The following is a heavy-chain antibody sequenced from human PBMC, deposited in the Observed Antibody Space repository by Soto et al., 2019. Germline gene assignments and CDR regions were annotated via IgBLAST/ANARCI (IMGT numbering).Heavy chain of an antibody. D-gene: IGHD1-26*01. CDR1: GFTFSSYT. J-gene: IGHJ6*02. V-gene: IGHV3-48*01. CDR3: ARDAWEVATYYYYGLDV. CDR2: ISSSSSTI. Sequence: EVQLVESGGGLVQPGGSLRLSCAASGFTFSSYTMNWVRQAPGKGLEWISYISSSSSTIYYADSVKGRFTISRDNAKNSLYLQMNSLRAADTAVYYCARDAWEVATYYYYGLDVWGQGTTVTVSS.